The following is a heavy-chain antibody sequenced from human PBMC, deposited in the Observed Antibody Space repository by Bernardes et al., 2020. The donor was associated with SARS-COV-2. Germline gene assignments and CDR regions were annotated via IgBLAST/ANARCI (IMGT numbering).Heavy chain of an antibody. V-gene: IGHV1-18*01. CDR3: ARSSTSCYSCWFDP. Sequence: ASVKVSCMASGYTFTSYGITWVRQAPGQGLEWMGWITAYNGNTNNAQKFQGRVTMTTDTSTSTAYMELRSLTSDDTAVYYCARSSTSCYSCWFDPWGQGTLVTVSS. D-gene: IGHD2-2*01. CDR2: ITAYNGNT. J-gene: IGHJ5*02. CDR1: GYTFTSYG.